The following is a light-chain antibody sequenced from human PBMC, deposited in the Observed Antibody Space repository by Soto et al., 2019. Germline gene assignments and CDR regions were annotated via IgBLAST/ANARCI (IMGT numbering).Light chain of an antibody. V-gene: IGKV1-5*03. J-gene: IGKJ2*01. CDR1: QSISNW. CDR3: QQYTSS. CDR2: KAS. Sequence: DIQMAQSPSTLSASVGDRVTITCRASQSISNWLAWYQQKPGKAPKLLIYKASSLESGVPSRFSGSGSGTEFTLTISSLQPDDFATYYCQQYTSSFGQGTKLEIK.